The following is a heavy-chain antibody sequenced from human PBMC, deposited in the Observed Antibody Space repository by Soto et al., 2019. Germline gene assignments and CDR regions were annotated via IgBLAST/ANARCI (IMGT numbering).Heavy chain of an antibody. Sequence: ASVKVSCKASGYTFTSYGISWVRQAPGQELEWMGWISAYNGNTNYAQKLQGRVTMTTDTSTSTAYMEWRSLRSDDTAVYYCARFCSSTSFDPYYYYMDVGGKGTTVTVSS. CDR3: ARFCSSTSFDPYYYYMDV. CDR2: ISAYNGNT. CDR1: GYTFTSYG. D-gene: IGHD2-2*01. V-gene: IGHV1-18*01. J-gene: IGHJ6*03.